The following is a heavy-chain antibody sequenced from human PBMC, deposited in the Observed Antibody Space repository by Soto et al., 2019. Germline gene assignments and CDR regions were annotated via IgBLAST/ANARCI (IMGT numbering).Heavy chain of an antibody. CDR1: GGTFTNYA. J-gene: IGHJ2*01. CDR2: IVPMFGTA. Sequence: QVQLVQSGAEMRKPGSSVNVSCKASGGTFTNYAFGWVRQAPGQGLEWLGGIVPMFGTANSAQKFQDRVTITADASTNTVYMGLTSLRSEDTAIYCCVKIHRGRSWYFDLWGRGTLVTVSS. V-gene: IGHV1-69*01. CDR3: VKIHRGRSWYFDL. D-gene: IGHD5-18*01.